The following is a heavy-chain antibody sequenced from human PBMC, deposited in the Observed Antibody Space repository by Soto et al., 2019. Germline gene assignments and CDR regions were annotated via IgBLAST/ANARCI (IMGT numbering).Heavy chain of an antibody. J-gene: IGHJ4*02. CDR2: ISSSSSYI. V-gene: IGHV3-21*01. D-gene: IGHD3-22*01. Sequence: EVQLVESGGGLVKPGGSLRLSCAASGFTFSSYSMNWVRQAPGKGLEWVSSISSSSSYIYYADSVKGRFTISRDNAKNSLYLQMNSLRAEDTAVYYCARAKCDSSGPEGWGQGTLVTVSS. CDR3: ARAKCDSSGPEG. CDR1: GFTFSSYS.